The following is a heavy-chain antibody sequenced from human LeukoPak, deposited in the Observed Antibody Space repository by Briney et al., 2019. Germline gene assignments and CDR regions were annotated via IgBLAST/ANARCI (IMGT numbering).Heavy chain of an antibody. D-gene: IGHD3-16*02. CDR1: GGSISSYY. Sequence: PSETLSLTCTVSGGSISSYYWSWIRQPPGKGLEWIGYIYYSGGTNYNPSLKSRVTISVDTSKNQFSLKLSSVTAADTAVYYCARDKGLRLGELSLSYYYYYGMDVWGQGTTVTVSS. CDR2: IYYSGGT. J-gene: IGHJ6*02. V-gene: IGHV4-59*01. CDR3: ARDKGLRLGELSLSYYYYYGMDV.